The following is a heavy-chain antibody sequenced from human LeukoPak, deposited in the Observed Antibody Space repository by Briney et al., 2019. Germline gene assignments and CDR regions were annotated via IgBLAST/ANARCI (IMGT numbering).Heavy chain of an antibody. J-gene: IGHJ6*03. CDR2: ISYDGSNK. V-gene: IGHV3-30*03. Sequence: PGGSLRLSCAASGFTFSSYGMHWVRQAPGKGLEWVAVISYDGSNKYYADSVKGRFTISRDNSKNTLYLQMNSLRAEDTAVYYCARDRKGPHYYYYYYMDVWGKGTTVTVSS. CDR3: ARDRKGPHYYYYYYMDV. CDR1: GFTFSSYG.